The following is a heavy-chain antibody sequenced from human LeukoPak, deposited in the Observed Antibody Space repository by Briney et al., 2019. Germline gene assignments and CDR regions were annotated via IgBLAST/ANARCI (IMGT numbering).Heavy chain of an antibody. D-gene: IGHD3-9*01. J-gene: IGHJ4*02. Sequence: GGSLRLSCAASGFSFSKYWMHWVRQTPGEGLVWVSRIKEDGTYTSYADSVKRRFTISRDNARNTVFLPMNSLRAEDTAVYYCARDFDMGITPGDDFDFWGQGTLVTVSS. CDR2: IKEDGTYT. V-gene: IGHV3-74*01. CDR1: GFSFSKYW. CDR3: ARDFDMGITPGDDFDF.